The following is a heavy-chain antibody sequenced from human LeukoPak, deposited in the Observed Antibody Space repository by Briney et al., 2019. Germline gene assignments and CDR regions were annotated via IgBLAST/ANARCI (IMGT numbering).Heavy chain of an antibody. V-gene: IGHV1-18*01. CDR3: ASTYDAFDI. CDR1: GYSFTSYG. J-gene: IGHJ3*02. CDR2: ISAYNGNT. Sequence: ASVKVSCKASGYSFTSYGIIWVRQAPGQGLEWMGWISAYNGNTNYAQKLQGRVTMTTDTSTSTAYMELSSLRSEDTAVYYCASTYDAFDIWGQGTMVTVSS.